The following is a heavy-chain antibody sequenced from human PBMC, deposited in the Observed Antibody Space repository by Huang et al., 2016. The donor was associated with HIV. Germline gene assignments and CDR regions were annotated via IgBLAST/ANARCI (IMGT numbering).Heavy chain of an antibody. CDR3: ARYRLTGTFLDS. J-gene: IGHJ4*02. Sequence: QVQLVQSGSELRKPGDSVKVSCKASGYTFTTYSLIWVRQAPGQGLEWMGWINTKTGKPTYAQGFTGRCVFSLDTTVNTAYLQISSLKTDDTAKYFCARYRLTGTFLDSWGQGPRSPSPQ. D-gene: IGHD3-9*01. CDR1: GYTFTTYS. CDR2: INTKTGKP. V-gene: IGHV7-4-1*02.